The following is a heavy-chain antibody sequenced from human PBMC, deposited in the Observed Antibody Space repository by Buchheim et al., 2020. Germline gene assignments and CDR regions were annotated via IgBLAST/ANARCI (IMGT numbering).Heavy chain of an antibody. V-gene: IGHV4-4*02. CDR1: GGSISSSNW. CDR2: IFHSGST. Sequence: VQLQESGPGLVKPSGTLSLICAVSGGSISSSNWWSWVRQPPGKGLEWIGEIFHSGSTNYNSSLKSRVTISLAKSKNQLSLRLSSVTAADAAVYYCARLAAAGTYFDYWGQGIL. D-gene: IGHD6-13*01. J-gene: IGHJ4*02. CDR3: ARLAAAGTYFDY.